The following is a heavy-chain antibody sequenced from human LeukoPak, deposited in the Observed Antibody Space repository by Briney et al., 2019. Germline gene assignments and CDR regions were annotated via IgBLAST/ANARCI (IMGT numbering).Heavy chain of an antibody. V-gene: IGHV4-59*08. Sequence: PSETLSLTCTVSGGSIRSSYWSWIRQTPGKRLHWTGYIHHSGESNSNPSLKSRVTISVDTSKNQFSLKLSSVTATDTAMYYCARRGPNSGYSRGWNFDLWGRGILVTVSS. D-gene: IGHD5-12*01. CDR1: GGSIRSSY. CDR3: ARRGPNSGYSRGWNFDL. CDR2: IHHSGES. J-gene: IGHJ2*01.